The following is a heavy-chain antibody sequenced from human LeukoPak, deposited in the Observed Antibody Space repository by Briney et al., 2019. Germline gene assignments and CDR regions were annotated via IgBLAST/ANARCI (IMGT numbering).Heavy chain of an antibody. CDR1: GYTFTSYG. CDR3: ARDLEWITMVRGVSNWFDS. Sequence: ASVKVSCKASGYTFTSYGISWVRQAPGQGLEWMGWISAYNGNTNYAQKLQGRVTMTTDTSTSTAYMELRSLRSDDTAVYYCARDLEWITMVRGVSNWFDSWGQGTLVTVSS. CDR2: ISAYNGNT. J-gene: IGHJ5*01. D-gene: IGHD3-10*01. V-gene: IGHV1-18*04.